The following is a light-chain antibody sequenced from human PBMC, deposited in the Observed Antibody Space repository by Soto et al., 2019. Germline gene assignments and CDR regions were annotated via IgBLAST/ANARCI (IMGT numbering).Light chain of an antibody. CDR3: QQRIKWPT. J-gene: IGKJ1*01. V-gene: IGKV3-11*01. Sequence: EIVLTQWPDTRSLSPGERDTLSCRASQTVGMYLAWYQQKPGQAPRLLIYDASNRAAGIPVRFSGSGSGTDFTLTISSLEPEDYAVYYCQQRIKWPTFGQGTMV. CDR2: DAS. CDR1: QTVGMY.